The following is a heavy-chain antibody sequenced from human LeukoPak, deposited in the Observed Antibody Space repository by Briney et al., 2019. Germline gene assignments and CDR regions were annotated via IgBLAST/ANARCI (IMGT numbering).Heavy chain of an antibody. V-gene: IGHV3-23*01. D-gene: IGHD2-15*01. Sequence: GGSLRLSCAASGFTFSDAWMTWVRQAPGKGLEWVSGISGTGGSTYYADSVKGRFTISRDNSKNTVYLQTNSLNAEDTAVYYCAKGRCSGGSCYGRGLDSWGQGTLVTVSS. CDR1: GFTFSDAW. J-gene: IGHJ4*02. CDR2: ISGTGGST. CDR3: AKGRCSGGSCYGRGLDS.